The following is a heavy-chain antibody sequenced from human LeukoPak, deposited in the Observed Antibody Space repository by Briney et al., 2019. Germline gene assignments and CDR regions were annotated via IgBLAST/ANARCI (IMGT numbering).Heavy chain of an antibody. Sequence: SETLSLTCAVSGGSISSNNWWSWVRQPPGKGLEWIGEIYHSGSTNYNPSLKSRVTISVDKSKNQFSLKLSSVTAADTAVYYCAQAPYGEPGMGNWFDPWGQGTLVTVSS. CDR2: IYHSGST. V-gene: IGHV4-4*02. CDR1: GGSISSNNW. D-gene: IGHD4-17*01. J-gene: IGHJ5*02. CDR3: AQAPYGEPGMGNWFDP.